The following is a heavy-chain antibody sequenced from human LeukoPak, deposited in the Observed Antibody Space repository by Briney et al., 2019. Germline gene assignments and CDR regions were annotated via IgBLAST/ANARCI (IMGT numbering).Heavy chain of an antibody. CDR1: GGTFSSYG. CDR3: ARTSSTTVVTSH. V-gene: IGHV1-2*02. CDR2: INPNSGDT. J-gene: IGHJ4*02. Sequence: ASVKVSCKTSGGTFSSYGISWVRQAPGQGLECMGWINPNSGDTYYAQKFQGRVTMTRDTSINTAYMELSSLRSDDTAMYYCARTSSTTVVTSHWGQGTLVTVSS. D-gene: IGHD4-23*01.